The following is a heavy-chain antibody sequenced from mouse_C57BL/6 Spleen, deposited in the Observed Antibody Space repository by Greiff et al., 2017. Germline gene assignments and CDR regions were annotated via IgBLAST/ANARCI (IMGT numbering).Heavy chain of an antibody. Sequence: VQLQQSGAELVRPGTSVKVSCKASGYAFTNYLIEWVKQRPGQGLEWIGVINPGSGGTNYNEKFKGKATLTADKSSSTAYMQLSSLTSEDSAVYFCARSRDAMFAYWGQGTLVTVSA. CDR2: INPGSGGT. D-gene: IGHD6-1*01. CDR3: ARSRDAMFAY. J-gene: IGHJ3*01. CDR1: GYAFTNYL. V-gene: IGHV1-54*01.